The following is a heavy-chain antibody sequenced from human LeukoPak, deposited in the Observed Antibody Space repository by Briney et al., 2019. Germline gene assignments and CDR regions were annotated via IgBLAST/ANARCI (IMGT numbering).Heavy chain of an antibody. CDR2: IYNSGST. V-gene: IGHV4-59*08. CDR3: ASSGSRLYYYYGMDV. Sequence: SETLSLTCTVSGGSISRYYWSWIRKPPGKGLEWIGYIYNSGSTNYNPSLKSRVTISTDTSKNQFFLNLTSVTAADTAMYYCASSGSRLYYYYGMDVWGQGTTVTVSS. J-gene: IGHJ6*02. CDR1: GGSISRYY. D-gene: IGHD2-15*01.